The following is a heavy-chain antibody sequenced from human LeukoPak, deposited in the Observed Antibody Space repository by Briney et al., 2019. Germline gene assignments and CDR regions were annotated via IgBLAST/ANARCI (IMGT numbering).Heavy chain of an antibody. J-gene: IGHJ5*02. CDR1: GFTFTNAW. CDR2: IKGKTEGGTT. CDR3: TAGAGWFDP. Sequence: GGSLRLSCVVAGFTFTNAWMSWVRQAPGEGLEWVGLIKGKTEGGTTDYAAPVKGRFTISRDDSSNTLYLQMNTLKTEDTAVYYCTAGAGWFDPWGQGTLVTVSS. V-gene: IGHV3-15*01.